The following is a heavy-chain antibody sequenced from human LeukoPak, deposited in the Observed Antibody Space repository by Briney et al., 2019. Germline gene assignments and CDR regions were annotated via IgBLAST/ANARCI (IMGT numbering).Heavy chain of an antibody. D-gene: IGHD4-23*01. J-gene: IGHJ6*03. CDR1: GGTFSSYA. Sequence: SVKVSCKASGGTFSSYAISWVRQAPGQGLEWMGGIIPIFGTANYAQKFQGRVTITADKSTSTAYMELSSLRSEDTAVYYCARGGGTTVALAGYYYYYMDVWGKGTTVTVSS. CDR3: ARGGGTTVALAGYYYYYMDV. CDR2: IIPIFGTA. V-gene: IGHV1-69*06.